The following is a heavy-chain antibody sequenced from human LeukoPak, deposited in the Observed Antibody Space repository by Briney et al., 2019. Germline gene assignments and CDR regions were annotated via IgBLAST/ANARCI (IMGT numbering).Heavy chain of an antibody. CDR1: GFTFSSYA. V-gene: IGHV3-23*01. CDR2: ISGSGGST. D-gene: IGHD2-2*01. CDR3: AKDTIVVVPAAILNWFDP. Sequence: GGSLRLSCAASGFTFSSYAMSWVRQAPGKGLEWVSAISGSGGSTYYADSVKGRFTISRDNSKNTLYPQMNSLRAEDTAVYYCAKDTIVVVPAAILNWFDPWGQGTLVTVSS. J-gene: IGHJ5*02.